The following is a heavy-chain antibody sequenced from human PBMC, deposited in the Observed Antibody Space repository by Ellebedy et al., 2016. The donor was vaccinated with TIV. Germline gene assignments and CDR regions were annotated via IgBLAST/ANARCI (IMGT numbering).Heavy chain of an antibody. CDR3: ARDQWLGRAYYFDS. J-gene: IGHJ4*02. Sequence: GESLKISCAASGFTFSNYWMSWVRQAPGKGLEWAANIKQDGSEKYYVDSVKGRFSISRDNAKNSLYVQMNSLRDEDTAVYYCARDQWLGRAYYFDSWGQGTLVTVSS. CDR1: GFTFSNYW. D-gene: IGHD6-19*01. V-gene: IGHV3-7*01. CDR2: IKQDGSEK.